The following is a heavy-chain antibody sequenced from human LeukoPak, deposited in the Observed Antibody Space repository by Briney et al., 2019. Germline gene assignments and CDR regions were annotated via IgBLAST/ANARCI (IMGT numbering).Heavy chain of an antibody. V-gene: IGHV3-21*01. CDR3: ARGGPARDYVWGSYRYTQSHYFDY. CDR2: ISSSSSYI. CDR1: GFTFSSYS. Sequence: GGSLRLSCAASGFTFSSYSMNWVRQAPGKGLEWVSSISSSSSYIYYADSVKGRFTISRDNAKNSLYLQMNSLRAEDTAVYYCARGGPARDYVWGSYRYTQSHYFDYWGQGTLVTVSS. D-gene: IGHD3-16*02. J-gene: IGHJ4*02.